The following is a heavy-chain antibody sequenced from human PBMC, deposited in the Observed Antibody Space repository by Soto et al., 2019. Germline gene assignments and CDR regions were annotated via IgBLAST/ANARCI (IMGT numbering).Heavy chain of an antibody. V-gene: IGHV3-30*18. Sequence: PGGSLRLSCAASGFPFGDFGMHWLRQAPGKGLEWVAVISHDGSDKFYADSVKARFTISRDNSKNTLYLQMSGLRAEDTAVYYCAKSPAFSWSSANCYRYYFDYLSQGTLVTVSS. CDR3: AKSPAFSWSSANCYRYYFDY. D-gene: IGHD2-2*02. CDR1: GFPFGDFG. CDR2: ISHDGSDK. J-gene: IGHJ4*02.